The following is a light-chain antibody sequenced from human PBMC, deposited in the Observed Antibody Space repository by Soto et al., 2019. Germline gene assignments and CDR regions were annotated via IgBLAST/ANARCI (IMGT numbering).Light chain of an antibody. CDR1: QGISSY. V-gene: IGKV1-8*01. J-gene: IGKJ1*01. Sequence: AIRMTQSPSSFSASTGDRVTITCRAFTCRASQGISSYLPCYQQKPGKAPKFLIYIASTLQSGVPSRFSGSGSGTDFTFSISCLQSEDFATYYCQHYNSYSEAFGQGTKVELK. CDR2: IAS. CDR3: QHYNSYSEA.